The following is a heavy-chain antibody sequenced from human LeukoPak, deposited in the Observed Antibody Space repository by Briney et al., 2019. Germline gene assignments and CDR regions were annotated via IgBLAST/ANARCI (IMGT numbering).Heavy chain of an antibody. V-gene: IGHV4-61*02. CDR3: ARDDRYGDFHLV. D-gene: IGHD4-17*01. Sequence: PSETLSLTCTVSGGSTSSGSYYWSWIRQPAGKGLEWIGRIYTSGSTNYNPSLKSRVTISVDTSKNQFSLKLSSVTAADTAVYYCARDDRYGDFHLVWGKGTTVTVSS. CDR2: IYTSGST. CDR1: GGSTSSGSYY. J-gene: IGHJ6*04.